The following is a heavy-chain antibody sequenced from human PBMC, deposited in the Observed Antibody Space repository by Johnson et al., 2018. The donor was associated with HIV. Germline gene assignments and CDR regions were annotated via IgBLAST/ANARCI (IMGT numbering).Heavy chain of an antibody. D-gene: IGHD7-27*01. CDR1: GFTFSDYY. CDR2: ISGSGNII. V-gene: IGHV3-11*04. J-gene: IGHJ3*02. Sequence: QVQLVESGGGLVKPGGSLRLSCAASGFTFSDYYMTWIRQAPGKGLEWVSYISGSGNIIYYTDSVKGRFTISRDNSKNTVYLQMNSLRAEDTAVYYCAPLGDAFDIWGQGTMVTVSS. CDR3: APLGDAFDI.